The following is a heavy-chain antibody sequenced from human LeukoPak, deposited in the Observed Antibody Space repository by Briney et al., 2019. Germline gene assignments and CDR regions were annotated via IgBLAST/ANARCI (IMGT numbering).Heavy chain of an antibody. D-gene: IGHD4-17*01. V-gene: IGHV1-2*04. CDR2: INPNSGGT. J-gene: IGHJ5*02. CDR1: GYTFTGYY. Sequence: GASVTVSCTASGYTFTGYYMHWVRQAPGQGLEWMGWINPNSGGTNYAQKFQGWVTMTRDTSISTAYMELSRLRSDDTAVYYCARGPDKDYGDYVGWFDPWGQGTLVTVSS. CDR3: ARGPDKDYGDYVGWFDP.